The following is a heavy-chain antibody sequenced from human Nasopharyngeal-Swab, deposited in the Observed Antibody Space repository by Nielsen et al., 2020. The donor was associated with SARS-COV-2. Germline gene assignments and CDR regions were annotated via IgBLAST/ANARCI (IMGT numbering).Heavy chain of an antibody. J-gene: IGHJ6*03. D-gene: IGHD3-9*01. CDR2: IYSGGST. CDR3: ARGFTGTYYYYYMDV. CDR1: GFTVSSNY. V-gene: IGHV3-53*04. Sequence: GESLKISCAVSGFTVSSNYMSWVRQAPGKGLEWVSVIYSGGSTYYADSVKGRFTISRHNSKNTLYLQMNSLRAEDTAVYYCARGFTGTYYYYYMDVWGKGTTVTVSS.